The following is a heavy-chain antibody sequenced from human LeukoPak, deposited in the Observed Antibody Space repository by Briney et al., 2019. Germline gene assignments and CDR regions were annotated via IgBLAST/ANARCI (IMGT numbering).Heavy chain of an antibody. V-gene: IGHV4-39*07. CDR1: GGSISSSSYY. J-gene: IGHJ5*02. CDR2: IYYSGST. D-gene: IGHD2-8*01. Sequence: PSETLSLTCTVSGGSISSSSYYWGWIRQPPGKGLEWIGSIYYSGSTYYNPSLKSRVTISVDTSKNQFSLKLSSVTAADTAVYYCARAGVLMVYAIKGYNWFDPWGQGTLVTVSS. CDR3: ARAGVLMVYAIKGYNWFDP.